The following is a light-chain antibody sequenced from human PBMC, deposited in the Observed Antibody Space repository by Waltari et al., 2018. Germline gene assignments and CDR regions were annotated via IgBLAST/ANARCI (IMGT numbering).Light chain of an antibody. CDR2: KDT. Sequence: SYELTQPPSVSVSPGQTARISCSGDALPKHYAYWYQQKPGQAPVLLIYKDTERPAGIPDRFSGSSSGTTVTLTISGVQAEDEADYYCQSADSSGTYVIVGGGTMLTVL. J-gene: IGLJ2*01. V-gene: IGLV3-25*03. CDR3: QSADSSGTYVI. CDR1: ALPKHY.